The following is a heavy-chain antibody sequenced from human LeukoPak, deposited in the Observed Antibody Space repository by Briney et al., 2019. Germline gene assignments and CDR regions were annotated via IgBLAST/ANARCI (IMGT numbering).Heavy chain of an antibody. CDR2: INPNSGGT. CDR1: GYTFTGYY. V-gene: IGHV1-2*02. Sequence: GASVKVSCKASGYTFTGYYMHWVRQAPGQGLEWMGWINPNSGGTNYAQKFQGRVTMTRDTSISTAYMELSRLRSDDTAVYYCARASRRAPTYYDFWSGPEKIALDYWGQGTLVTVSS. CDR3: ARASRRAPTYYDFWSGPEKIALDY. D-gene: IGHD3-3*01. J-gene: IGHJ4*02.